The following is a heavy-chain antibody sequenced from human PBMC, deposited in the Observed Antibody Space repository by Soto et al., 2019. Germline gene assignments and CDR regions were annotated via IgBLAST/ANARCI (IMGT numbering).Heavy chain of an antibody. CDR3: ARGRGYCSSTSCRTPIYGMDV. J-gene: IGHJ6*02. CDR1: GGSFSGYY. CDR2: INHSGST. Sequence: ETLSLTCAVYGGSFSGYYWSWIRQPPGKGLEWIGEINHSGSTNYNPSLKSRVTISVDTSKNQFSLKLSSVTAADTAVYYCARGRGYCSSTSCRTPIYGMDVWGQGTTVTVSS. V-gene: IGHV4-34*01. D-gene: IGHD2-2*01.